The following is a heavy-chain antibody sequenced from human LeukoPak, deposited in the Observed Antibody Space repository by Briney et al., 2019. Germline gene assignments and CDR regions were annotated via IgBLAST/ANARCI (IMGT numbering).Heavy chain of an antibody. Sequence: GGSLRLPCAASGFTFISYAMHWVRQAPGKGLECVAVISYDGSNKYYADSVKGRFTISIDNSKNTLYLQMNSLRAEDTAVYYCARDKVQQLVRNSYFDYWGQGTLVTVSS. CDR3: ARDKVQQLVRNSYFDY. CDR1: GFTFISYA. CDR2: ISYDGSNK. D-gene: IGHD6-13*01. J-gene: IGHJ4*02. V-gene: IGHV3-30*04.